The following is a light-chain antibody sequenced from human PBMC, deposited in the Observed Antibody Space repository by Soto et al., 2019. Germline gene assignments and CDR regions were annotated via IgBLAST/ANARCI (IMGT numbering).Light chain of an antibody. V-gene: IGKV3-20*01. J-gene: IGKJ5*01. CDR2: GAS. CDR3: QQYGSSPPVT. CDR1: QSVSSSY. Sequence: EIVLTQSPGTLSLSPGERATLSCRASQSVSSSYLAWYQQKPGQAPRLLIYGASGRATGIPDRFSGSGSGTHFTLTISRLAPEDFAVYYCQQYGSSPPVTFGQGTRLEIK.